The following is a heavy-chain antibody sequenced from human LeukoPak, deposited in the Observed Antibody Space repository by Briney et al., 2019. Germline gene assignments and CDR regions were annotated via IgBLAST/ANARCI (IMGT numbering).Heavy chain of an antibody. CDR1: GYTFTSYG. V-gene: IGHV1-18*01. CDR3: ASSTMIVVVTPLDY. D-gene: IGHD3-22*01. Sequence: ASVKVSCKASGYTFTSYGISWVRQAPGQGLEWMGWISAYNGNTNYAQKLQGRVTITADESTSTAYMELSSLRSEDTAVYYCASSTMIVVVTPLDYWGQGTLVTVSS. J-gene: IGHJ4*02. CDR2: ISAYNGNT.